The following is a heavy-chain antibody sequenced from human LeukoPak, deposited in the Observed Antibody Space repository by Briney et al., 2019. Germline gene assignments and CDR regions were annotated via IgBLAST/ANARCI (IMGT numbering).Heavy chain of an antibody. V-gene: IGHV3-74*01. Sequence: GGSLRLSCAASGFTFSTYWMHWVRQAPGKGLVWVSRINTDGSSTSYADSVKGRFTISRDNAKNTLYLQMNSLRAEDTAVHYCARAPATNEWRCMDYWGQGTLVTVSS. CDR2: INTDGSST. CDR1: GFTFSTYW. D-gene: IGHD2-8*02. J-gene: IGHJ4*02. CDR3: ARAPATNEWRCMDY.